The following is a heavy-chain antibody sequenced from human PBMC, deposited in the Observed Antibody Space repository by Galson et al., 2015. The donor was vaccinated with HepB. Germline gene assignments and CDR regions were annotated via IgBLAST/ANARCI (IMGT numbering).Heavy chain of an antibody. CDR1: GFTFHTKS. CDR2: ISSDSSIV. J-gene: IGHJ4*02. V-gene: IGHV3-30-3*01. Sequence: SLRLSCAASGFTFHTKSMHWVRQAPGKGLEWLAIISSDSSIVYYADSVRGRFTISRDNSKNTLYLQMNSLRIEDTAVYYCAKDWQWLTDYWGQGTQVTVSS. D-gene: IGHD6-19*01. CDR3: AKDWQWLTDY.